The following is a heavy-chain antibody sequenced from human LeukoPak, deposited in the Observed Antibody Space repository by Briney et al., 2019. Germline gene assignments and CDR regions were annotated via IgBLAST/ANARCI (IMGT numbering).Heavy chain of an antibody. CDR1: GGSFSGYY. CDR3: ARAVGTSRNFFDY. V-gene: IGHV4-34*01. Sequence: SETLSLTCAVYGGSFSGYYWSWIRQPPGKGLEWIGEINHSGSTNYNPSLKSRVTISVDTSKNQFSLKLSSVTAADTAMYYCARAVGTSRNFFDYWGQGTLVTVSS. J-gene: IGHJ4*02. CDR2: INHSGST. D-gene: IGHD4-23*01.